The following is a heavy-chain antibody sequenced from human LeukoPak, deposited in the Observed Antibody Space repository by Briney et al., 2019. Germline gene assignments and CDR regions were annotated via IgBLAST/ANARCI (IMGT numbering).Heavy chain of an antibody. CDR3: TCATPYYYGSGSYYTDY. CDR2: IFLGDSDT. CDR1: RYSFTNYW. J-gene: IGHJ4*02. V-gene: IGHV5-51*01. Sequence: RGESLKISCKGSRYSFTNYWIGWVRQMPGKGLEWMGIIFLGDSDTRYNPSFQGQVTISADKSISTAYLQWSSLKASDTAMYYCTCATPYYYGSGSYYTDYWGQGTLVTVSS. D-gene: IGHD3-10*01.